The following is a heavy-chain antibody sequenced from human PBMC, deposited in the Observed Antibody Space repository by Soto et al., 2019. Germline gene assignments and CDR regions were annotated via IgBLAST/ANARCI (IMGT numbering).Heavy chain of an antibody. CDR3: AKVRSKTTGTTPSGY. D-gene: IGHD4-17*01. V-gene: IGHV3-30*18. Sequence: QVQLVESGGGVVQPGRSLRLSCAASGFTFSSYGMHWVRQAPGKGLEWVAGISYDGSNKYYADSVKGRFTISRDNSKNSLHLQMNSLRAEDTAVYDCAKVRSKTTGTTPSGYWGQGTLVTVSS. CDR1: GFTFSSYG. CDR2: ISYDGSNK. J-gene: IGHJ4*02.